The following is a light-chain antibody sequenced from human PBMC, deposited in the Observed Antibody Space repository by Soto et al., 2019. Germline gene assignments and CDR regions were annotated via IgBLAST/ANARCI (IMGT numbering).Light chain of an antibody. CDR3: QQYVNSPT. Sequence: DLHALPSRPSLSFAGGATVTSTRQASQNINNYLNWYQQKPGRAPKLLIYDAFNLEAGVPSRFRGSGSGTDFTFTISRLQPEDIATCYCQQYVNSPTFGQGTLLEFK. V-gene: IGKV1-33*01. J-gene: IGKJ5*01. CDR2: DAF. CDR1: QNINNY.